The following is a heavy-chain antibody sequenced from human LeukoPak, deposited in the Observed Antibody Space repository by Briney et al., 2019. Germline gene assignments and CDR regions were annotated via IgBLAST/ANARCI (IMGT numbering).Heavy chain of an antibody. CDR2: IYSGGST. CDR1: GFTVSSNY. V-gene: IGHV3-66*01. CDR3: ARDVGGSSWGYLDY. Sequence: GSLRLSCAASGFTVSSNYMSWVRQAPGKGLEWVSVIYSGGSTYYADSVKGRFTISRDNSKNTLYLQMNSLRAEDTAVYYCARDVGGSSWGYLDYWGQGTLVTVSS. D-gene: IGHD3-16*01. J-gene: IGHJ4*02.